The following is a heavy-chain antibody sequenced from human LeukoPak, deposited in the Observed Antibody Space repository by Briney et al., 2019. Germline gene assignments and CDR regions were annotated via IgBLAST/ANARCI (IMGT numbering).Heavy chain of an antibody. J-gene: IGHJ4*02. D-gene: IGHD3-16*02. CDR2: INHSGST. CDR1: GGSFSGYY. CDR3: ARSHDHLWGNYPDY. Sequence: SETLSPTCAVYGGSFSGYYWSWIRQPPGKGLEWIGEINHSGSTNYNPSLKSRVTISVDTSKNQFSLKLSSVTAADTAMYYCARSHDHLWGNYPDYWGQGTLVTVSS. V-gene: IGHV4-34*01.